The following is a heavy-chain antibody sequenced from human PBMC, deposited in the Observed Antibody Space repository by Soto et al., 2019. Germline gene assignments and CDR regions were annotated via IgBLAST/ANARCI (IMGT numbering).Heavy chain of an antibody. J-gene: IGHJ4*02. CDR1: GGSISSGDYY. CDR2: IYYSGST. V-gene: IGHV4-30-4*01. CDR3: ARDEYHVAAAGTW. Sequence: PSETLSLTCTVSGGSISSGDYYWSWIRQPPGKGLEWVGYIYYSGSTYYNPSLKSRVTISVDTSKNQFSLKLSSVTAADTAVHYCARDEYHVAAAGTWWGQGTLVTVS. D-gene: IGHD6-13*01.